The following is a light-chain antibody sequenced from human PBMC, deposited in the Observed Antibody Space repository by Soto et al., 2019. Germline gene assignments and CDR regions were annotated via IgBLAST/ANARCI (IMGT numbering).Light chain of an antibody. CDR2: ANA. CDR1: SSNIGAGYD. Sequence: QSVLTQPPSVSGAPGQRVTISCTGSSSNIGAGYDVHWYQQLPGTAPKLLIYANANRPSGVPDRFSVSKSGTSASLAITGLQADDEADYSCQSYDSSLTLRVFGTGTKLTVL. J-gene: IGLJ1*01. CDR3: QSYDSSLTLRV. V-gene: IGLV1-40*01.